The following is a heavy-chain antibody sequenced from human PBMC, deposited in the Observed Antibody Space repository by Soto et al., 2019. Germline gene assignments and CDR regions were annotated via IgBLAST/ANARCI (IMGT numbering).Heavy chain of an antibody. J-gene: IGHJ6*02. CDR1: GFTFSSYA. CDR2: ISYDGSNK. CDR3: ARDEAAMVSYYYYGMDV. V-gene: IGHV3-30-3*01. D-gene: IGHD5-18*01. Sequence: QVQLVESGGGVVQPGRSLRLSCAASGFTFSSYAMHWVRQAPGKGLEWVAVISYDGSNKYYADSVKGRFTISRDNSKNTLYLQMNSLRAEDTAVYYCARDEAAMVSYYYYGMDVWGQGTTVTVSS.